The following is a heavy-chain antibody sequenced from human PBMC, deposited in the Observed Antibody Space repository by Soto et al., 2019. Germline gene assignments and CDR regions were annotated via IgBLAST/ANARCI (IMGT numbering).Heavy chain of an antibody. V-gene: IGHV3-30*18. CDR3: AKDTATAITSYYFYGMDV. D-gene: IGHD5-12*01. CDR2: ISYDGGNK. CDR1: GFIFSTYG. J-gene: IGHJ6*02. Sequence: QMQLVESGGGVVQPGRSLRVSCEASGFIFSTYGMHWVRQAPGKGLEWVAVISYDGGNKYYADSVRGRFTISGDNSKNTRHLQMNSLRGEDTAFYYCAKDTATAITSYYFYGMDVWGQGTTVTVSS.